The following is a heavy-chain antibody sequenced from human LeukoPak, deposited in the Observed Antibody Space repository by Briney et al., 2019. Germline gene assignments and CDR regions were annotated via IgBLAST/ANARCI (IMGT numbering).Heavy chain of an antibody. Sequence: ASVKASCKASGYTFTGYYLQRVRQAPGQGLEWMGWINPNSGGTNYAQKFQGRVTMTTDTSTSTAYMELRSLRSDDTAVYYCARDGITGTLGRIDYWGQGTLVTVAS. CDR3: ARDGITGTLGRIDY. CDR2: INPNSGGT. J-gene: IGHJ4*02. D-gene: IGHD1-20*01. V-gene: IGHV1-2*02. CDR1: GYTFTGYY.